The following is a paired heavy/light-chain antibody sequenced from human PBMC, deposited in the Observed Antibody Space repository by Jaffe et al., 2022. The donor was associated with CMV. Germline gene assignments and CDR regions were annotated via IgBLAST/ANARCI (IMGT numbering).Light chain of an antibody. Sequence: QSALTQPASVSGSPGQSITISCTGTSSDVGSYNLVSWYQQHPGKAPKLMIHEVSDRPSGVSNRFSGSKSGNTASLTISGLQAEDEADYYCCSYAGSSTLVFGGGTKLTVL. J-gene: IGLJ2*01. CDR1: SSDVGSYNL. CDR2: EVS. CDR3: CSYAGSSTLV. V-gene: IGLV2-23*02.
Heavy chain of an antibody. CDR3: AKVSGVHYYYGMDV. V-gene: IGHV3-23*01. J-gene: IGHJ6*02. CDR1: GFTFSTYA. Sequence: EVQLLESGGGLVQPGGSLRLSCAASGFTFSTYAMNWVRQAPGKGPEWVSGISGSGGSTYFPDSVKGRFTISRDNSKNTLYLQMNSLRAEDTAVYYCAKVSGVHYYYGMDVWGQGTTVTVSS. CDR2: ISGSGGST. D-gene: IGHD3-10*01.